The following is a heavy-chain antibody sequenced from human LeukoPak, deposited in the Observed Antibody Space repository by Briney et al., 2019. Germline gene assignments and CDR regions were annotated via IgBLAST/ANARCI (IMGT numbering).Heavy chain of an antibody. V-gene: IGHV3-21*01. CDR3: ARVAPLEYYYYYYMDV. CDR1: GFTFNSYS. D-gene: IGHD1-1*01. Sequence: PGGSLRLSCAASGFTFNSYSMNWVRQAPGKGLEWVSSISSSSSYIYYADSVKGRFTISRDNAKNSLYLQMNSLRAEDTAVYYCARVAPLEYYYYYYMDVWGKGTTVTVSS. J-gene: IGHJ6*03. CDR2: ISSSSSYI.